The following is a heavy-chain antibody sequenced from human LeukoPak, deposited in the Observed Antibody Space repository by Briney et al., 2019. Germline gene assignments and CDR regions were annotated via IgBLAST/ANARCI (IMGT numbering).Heavy chain of an antibody. CDR2: IYYSGST. V-gene: IGHV4-59*01. CDR3: ARGIAARHDY. D-gene: IGHD6-6*01. CDR1: GGSISSYY. J-gene: IGHJ4*02. Sequence: SETLSLTCTVSGGSISSYYWSWIRQPPGKGLEWIGYIYYSGSTNYNPSLKSRVTISVDTSKNQFSLKLSSVTAADTAVYYCARGIAARHDYWGQGTLVTVST.